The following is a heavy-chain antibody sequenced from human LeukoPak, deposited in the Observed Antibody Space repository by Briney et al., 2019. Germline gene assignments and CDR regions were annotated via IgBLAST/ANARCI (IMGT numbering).Heavy chain of an antibody. J-gene: IGHJ4*02. CDR2: ISNEGSNK. CDR3: ASVYYSSGSLIPFDY. V-gene: IGHV3-30*04. CDR1: GFTFSSYA. D-gene: IGHD3-10*01. Sequence: QPGRSLRPSCAASGFTFSSYAIGWVRQAPGKGLEWVAVISNEGSNKYYADSVKGRFTSSGDNSKNTLYLQMNSLRAEDTAVYYCASVYYSSGSLIPFDYWGQGTLVTVSS.